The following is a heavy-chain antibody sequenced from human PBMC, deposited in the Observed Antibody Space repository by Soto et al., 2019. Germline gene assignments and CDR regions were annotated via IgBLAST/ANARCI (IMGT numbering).Heavy chain of an antibody. D-gene: IGHD2-21*02. Sequence: QVYLVQSGAEVKKPGSSVKISCKASGGIFSSNTINWVRQAAGQGLEWMGGIIPLFGTANYAEKFQDRVTITADKSTTTEYMELTNLRSEDTAVYYCASKPACGGDCYAFDSWGQGTLVTVSS. CDR3: ASKPACGGDCYAFDS. V-gene: IGHV1-69*06. CDR2: IIPLFGTA. CDR1: GGIFSSNT. J-gene: IGHJ4*02.